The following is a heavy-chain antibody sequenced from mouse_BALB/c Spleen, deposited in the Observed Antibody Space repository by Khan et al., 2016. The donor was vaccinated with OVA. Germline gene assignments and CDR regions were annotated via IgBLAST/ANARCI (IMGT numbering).Heavy chain of an antibody. Sequence: QMQLEESGPGLVAPSQSLSITCTVSGFSLTSYGVHWVRQPPGKGLVWLGVIWAGGSTNYNSALMSRLSISKDNAKSQVFLKMNSLQTDDTAMYYFARHEDIWGQGTTLTVSS. J-gene: IGHJ2*01. CDR3: ARHEDI. D-gene: IGHD1-3*01. CDR1: GFSLTSYG. CDR2: IWAGGST. V-gene: IGHV2-9*02.